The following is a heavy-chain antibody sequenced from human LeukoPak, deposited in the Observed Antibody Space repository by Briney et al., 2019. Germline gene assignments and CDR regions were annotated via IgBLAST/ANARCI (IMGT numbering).Heavy chain of an antibody. V-gene: IGHV3-23*01. CDR2: ISGSGGST. Sequence: GGSLRLSCAASGFTFSSYAMSWVRQAPGKGLEWVSAISGSGGSTYYADSVEGRFTISRDNSKNTLYLQMNSLRAEDTAVYYCAKDLYYYDSSGYYDYWGQGTLVTVSS. J-gene: IGHJ4*02. CDR3: AKDLYYYDSSGYYDY. D-gene: IGHD3-22*01. CDR1: GFTFSSYA.